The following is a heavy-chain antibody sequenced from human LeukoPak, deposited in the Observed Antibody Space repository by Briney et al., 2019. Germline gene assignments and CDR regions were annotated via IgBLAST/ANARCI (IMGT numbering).Heavy chain of an antibody. V-gene: IGHV5-51*01. CDR3: ARQCCGSTSSIDY. D-gene: IGHD2-2*01. Sequence: GESLKISCKSSGYSFTSYWIAWVRPMPGKGLEWMGIIYPGDSDTRYSPSFQGQVSISADKSISTAYLRWSSLKASDTAMYYCARQCCGSTSSIDYWGQGTLVTVSS. CDR1: GYSFTSYW. CDR2: IYPGDSDT. J-gene: IGHJ4*02.